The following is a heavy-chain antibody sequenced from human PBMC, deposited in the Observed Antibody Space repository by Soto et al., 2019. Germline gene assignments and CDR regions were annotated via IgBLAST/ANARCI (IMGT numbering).Heavy chain of an antibody. CDR2: ISSRSDI. V-gene: IGHV3-21*01. CDR3: AREYTSWPLAYGLDV. D-gene: IGHD2-2*02. Sequence: GGSLRLSCVGSGFTFSNYSINWVRQAPGKGLEWVSSISSRSDIYYADSVKGRFTISRDNAKNSVSLQMNSLRAEDTAVYYCAREYTSWPLAYGLDVWGQGTTVTVSS. J-gene: IGHJ6*02. CDR1: GFTFSNYS.